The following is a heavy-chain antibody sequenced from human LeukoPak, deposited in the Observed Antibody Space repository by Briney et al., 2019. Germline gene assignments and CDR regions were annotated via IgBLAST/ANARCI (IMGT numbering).Heavy chain of an antibody. Sequence: PGGSLRLSCAASGFKFSSYSMKWVRQAPGKGLEWVSFISSSSSYIYYADPLKGRFTISRDNAKNSLYLQMNSLRAEDTAVYYCARDWRYYDSSGYAADYFDYWGQGTLVTVSS. J-gene: IGHJ4*02. CDR2: ISSSSSYI. CDR1: GFKFSSYS. CDR3: ARDWRYYDSSGYAADYFDY. V-gene: IGHV3-21*01. D-gene: IGHD3-22*01.